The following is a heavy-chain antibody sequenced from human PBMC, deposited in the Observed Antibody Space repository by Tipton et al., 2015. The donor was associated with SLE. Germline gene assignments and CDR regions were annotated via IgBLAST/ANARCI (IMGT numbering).Heavy chain of an antibody. CDR2: IYHSGST. D-gene: IGHD6-19*01. J-gene: IGHJ4*02. Sequence: TLSLTCTVSGGSISSSSYYWGWIRQPPGKGLEWIGEIYHSGSTNYNPSLKSRVTISVDTSKNQLSLKLSSVTAADTAVYYCARGYSSGWCVYWGQGTLVTVSS. CDR3: ARGYSSGWCVY. V-gene: IGHV4-39*07. CDR1: GGSISSSSYY.